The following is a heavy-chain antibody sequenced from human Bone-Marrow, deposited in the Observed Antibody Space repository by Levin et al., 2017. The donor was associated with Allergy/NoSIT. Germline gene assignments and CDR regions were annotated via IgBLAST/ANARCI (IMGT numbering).Heavy chain of an antibody. CDR3: ARGPENSGYDLGDY. D-gene: IGHD5-12*01. CDR1: GFTFSSYA. CDR2: ISYDGSNK. J-gene: IGHJ4*02. V-gene: IGHV3-30-3*01. Sequence: QHGESLKISCAASGFTFSSYAMHWVRQAPGKGLEWVAVISYDGSNKYYADSVKGRFTISRDNSKNTLYLQMNSLRAEDTAVYYCARGPENSGYDLGDYWGQGTLVTVSS.